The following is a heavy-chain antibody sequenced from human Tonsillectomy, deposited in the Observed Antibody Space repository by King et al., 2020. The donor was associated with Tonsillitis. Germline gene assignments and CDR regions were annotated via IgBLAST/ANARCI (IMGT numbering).Heavy chain of an antibody. CDR2: INQDGSGT. Sequence: VQLVESGGGLVQPGGSLRLSCADSGFTFTSYWMSWVRQTPGKGLEWVANINQDGSGTYYVDSVKGRFTISRDNAKNSLYLQMNSLRAEDTAMYYCARDRSRGSGWWFFDNWGRGTLVTVSS. D-gene: IGHD6-19*01. J-gene: IGHJ4*02. V-gene: IGHV3-7*03. CDR1: GFTFTSYW. CDR3: ARDRSRGSGWWFFDN.